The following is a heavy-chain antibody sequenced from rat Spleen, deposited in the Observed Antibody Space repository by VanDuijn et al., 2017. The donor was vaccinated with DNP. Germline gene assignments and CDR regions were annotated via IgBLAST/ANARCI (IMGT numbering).Heavy chain of an antibody. CDR2: ISYSGST. Sequence: EVQLQESGSGLVKPSQSLSLTCSVTGYSITSNYWGWIWQFPGNKMEYIGHISYSGSTNYNPSLRSRISITRDTSKNHFFLHLNSVTTEDTATYYCARWTRYFDYWGQGVMVTVSS. J-gene: IGHJ2*01. V-gene: IGHV3-1*01. CDR3: ARWTRYFDY. CDR1: GYSITSNY. D-gene: IGHD1-7*01.